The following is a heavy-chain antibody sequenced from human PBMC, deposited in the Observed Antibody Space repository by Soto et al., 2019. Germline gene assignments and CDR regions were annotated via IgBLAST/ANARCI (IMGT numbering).Heavy chain of an antibody. D-gene: IGHD3-3*01. J-gene: IGHJ6*02. CDR1: GFTFSSYA. CDR3: ARAAGSGYYSAPEGDYYYGMDV. Sequence: GGSLRLSCAASGFTFSSYAMHWVRQAPGKGLEWVAVISYDGSNKYYADSVKGRFTISRDNSKNTLYLQMNSLRAEDTAVYYCARAAGSGYYSAPEGDYYYGMDVWGQGTTVTVSS. CDR2: ISYDGSNK. V-gene: IGHV3-30-3*01.